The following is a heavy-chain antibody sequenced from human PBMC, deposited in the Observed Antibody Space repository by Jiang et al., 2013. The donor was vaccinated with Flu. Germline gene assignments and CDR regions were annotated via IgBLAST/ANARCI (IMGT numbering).Heavy chain of an antibody. CDR2: IYTSGST. Sequence: LLKPSETLSLTCTVSGGSIRSYYWSWIRQPAGKGLEWIGRIYTSGSTNYNPSLKSRVTMSVDTSKNQFSLKLSSVTAADTAVYYCARDWLYRSSSWYRVGMDVWGQGTTVTVSS. V-gene: IGHV4-4*07. CDR3: ARDWLYRSSSWYRVGMDV. D-gene: IGHD6-13*01. J-gene: IGHJ6*02. CDR1: GGSIRSYY.